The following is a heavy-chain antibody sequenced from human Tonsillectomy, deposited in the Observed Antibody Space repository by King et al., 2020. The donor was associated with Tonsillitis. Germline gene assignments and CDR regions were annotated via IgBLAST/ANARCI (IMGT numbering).Heavy chain of an antibody. V-gene: IGHV3-30*02. CDR1: GFTFSSYG. J-gene: IGHJ4*02. Sequence: VQLVESGGGVVQPGGSLRLSCLASGFTFSSYGMHWVRQAPGKGLEWVAFIWNDGSNKYDGSNKYYADSVKGRFTISRDNSKNTLYLQMNSLRAEDTAMYYCAKGDGWGQGTPVTVSS. CDR3: AKGDG. CDR2: IWNDGSNKYDGSNK. D-gene: IGHD2-8*01.